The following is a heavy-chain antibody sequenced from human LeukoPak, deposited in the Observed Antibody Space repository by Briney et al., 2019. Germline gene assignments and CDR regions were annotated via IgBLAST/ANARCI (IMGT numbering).Heavy chain of an antibody. Sequence: GGSLRLSCAASGFIFSSYEMNWVRQAPGKGLEWVSYISGSDNTVYYADSVKGRFTISRDNSKNTLYLQMNSLRAEDTAVYYCAKGADIVVVVAATPDYYFDYWGQGTLVTVSS. CDR2: ISGSDNTV. J-gene: IGHJ4*02. D-gene: IGHD2-15*01. CDR3: AKGADIVVVVAATPDYYFDY. CDR1: GFIFSSYE. V-gene: IGHV3-48*03.